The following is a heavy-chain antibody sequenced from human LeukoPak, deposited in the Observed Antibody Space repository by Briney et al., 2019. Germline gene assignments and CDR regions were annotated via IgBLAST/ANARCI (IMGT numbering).Heavy chain of an antibody. CDR1: GFTFSSYS. CDR3: ARESVSGSSYYMDV. CDR2: ISSSSSYI. V-gene: IGHV3-21*01. Sequence: PGGSLRLSCAASGFTFSSYSMNWVRQAPGKGLEWVSSISSSSSYIYYADSVKGRFTISRDNAKNSLYLQMNSLRAEDTAVYYCARESVSGSSYYMDVWGKGTTVTVSS. D-gene: IGHD1-26*01. J-gene: IGHJ6*03.